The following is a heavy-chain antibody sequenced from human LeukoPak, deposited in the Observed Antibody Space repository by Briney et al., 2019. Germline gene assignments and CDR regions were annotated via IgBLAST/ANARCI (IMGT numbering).Heavy chain of an antibody. V-gene: IGHV1-2*02. CDR2: INPDSSVT. CDR3: AREIMGATLDAFDI. J-gene: IGHJ3*02. D-gene: IGHD1-26*01. CDR1: GYTFTGNY. Sequence: ASVKVSCKASGYTFTGNYIHWVRQAPGQGLEWMGWINPDSSVTRFAQKFQGRVTMTRDTSITTAFMELSRLRSDDTAMYYCAREIMGATLDAFDIWGQGTMVTVSS.